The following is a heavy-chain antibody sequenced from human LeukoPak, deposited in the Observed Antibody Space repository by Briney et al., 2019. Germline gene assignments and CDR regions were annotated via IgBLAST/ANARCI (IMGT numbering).Heavy chain of an antibody. Sequence: GESLKISCKGSGYTFTSYWIGWVRQMPGRGLEWMGIIYPGDSDTRYSPSFQGQVTISADKSISTAYLQWSSLKASDTAMYYCARRIAVAGQDLFDYWGQGTLVTVSS. CDR1: GYTFTSYW. D-gene: IGHD6-19*01. CDR3: ARRIAVAGQDLFDY. V-gene: IGHV5-51*01. J-gene: IGHJ4*02. CDR2: IYPGDSDT.